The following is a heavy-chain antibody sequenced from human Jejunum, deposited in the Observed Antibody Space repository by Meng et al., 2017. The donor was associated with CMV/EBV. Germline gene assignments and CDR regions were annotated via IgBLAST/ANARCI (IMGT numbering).Heavy chain of an antibody. J-gene: IGHJ4*02. CDR3: ARDPQSYSSHFDY. CDR2: ISSSGSTI. D-gene: IGHD6-13*01. V-gene: IGHV3-11*04. CDR1: GFTLSDYY. Sequence: CATPGFTLSDYYMSWIRQAPGKGLEWVSYISSSGSTIYYADSVKGRFTISRDNAKNSLYLQMNSLRAEDTAVYYCARDPQSYSSHFDYWGQGTLVTVSS.